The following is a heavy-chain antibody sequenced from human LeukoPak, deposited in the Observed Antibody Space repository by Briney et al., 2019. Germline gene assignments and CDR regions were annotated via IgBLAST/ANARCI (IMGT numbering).Heavy chain of an antibody. D-gene: IGHD3-9*01. CDR1: GGSFSGYY. J-gene: IGHJ5*02. CDR2: INHSGST. CDR3: ARGGLLRYFDWLPVRENWFDP. Sequence: SETLSLTCAVYGGSFSGYYWSWIRQSPGKGLEWMGEINHSGSTNYDPSLKSRVTISVDTPKNQFSLKLSSLTAAATDVHYCARGGLLRYFDWLPVRENWFDPWGQGTLVTVSS. V-gene: IGHV4-34*01.